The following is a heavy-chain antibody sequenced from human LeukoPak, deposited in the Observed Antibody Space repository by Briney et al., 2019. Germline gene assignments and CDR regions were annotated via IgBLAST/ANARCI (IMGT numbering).Heavy chain of an antibody. D-gene: IGHD3-22*01. CDR1: GYTFTSYY. CDR2: INPSGGST. V-gene: IGHV1-46*01. J-gene: IGHJ3*02. Sequence: ASVKVSCKASGYTFTSYYMHWLRQAPGQGLEWMGIINPSGGSTSYAQKFQGRVTMTRDTSTSTVYMELSSLRSEDTAVYYCAREKSDEYYYDSSGERDAFDIWGQGTMVTVSS. CDR3: AREKSDEYYYDSSGERDAFDI.